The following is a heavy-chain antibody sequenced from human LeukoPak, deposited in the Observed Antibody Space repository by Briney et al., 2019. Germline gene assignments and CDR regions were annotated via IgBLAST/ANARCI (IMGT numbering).Heavy chain of an antibody. CDR3: ARDSLRSPFDY. V-gene: IGHV3-23*01. CDR2: ISGSGGST. CDR1: GFTFSNYA. Sequence: GGSLRLSCAASGFTFSNYAMSWVRQAPGKGLEWVSGISGSGGSTYYADSVKGRFTISRDNSKNTLYLQMNSLRAEDTAVYYCARDSLRSPFDYWGQGTLVTVSS. J-gene: IGHJ4*02.